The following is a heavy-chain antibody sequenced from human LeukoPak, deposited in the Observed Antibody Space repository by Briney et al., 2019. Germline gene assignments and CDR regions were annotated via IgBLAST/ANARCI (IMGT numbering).Heavy chain of an antibody. J-gene: IGHJ6*03. CDR3: AREDGQLGWDYYYYMDV. CDR2: IYSGGST. D-gene: IGHD5-18*01. Sequence: GGSLRLSCAASGFTLSSNYMIWVRQAPGKGLEGVSHIYSGGSTYYPDSLKGRFTISRDKSKNTMYLQMKSLRGEDTAVYYCAREDGQLGWDYYYYMDVWGKGTTVTVSS. CDR1: GFTLSSNY. V-gene: IGHV3-53*01.